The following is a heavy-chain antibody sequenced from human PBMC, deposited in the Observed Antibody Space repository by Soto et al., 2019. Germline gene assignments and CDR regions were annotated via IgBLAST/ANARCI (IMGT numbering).Heavy chain of an antibody. J-gene: IGHJ4*02. D-gene: IGHD1-1*01. V-gene: IGHV3-7*01. CDR1: GSTFSIYA. CDR3: ATRTREVGFYFGS. Sequence: GGSLRLSCAASGSTFSIYAMSWVRQAPGKGLEWVATIKLDGSEKYYVDSVKDRFTISRDNAKNSLSLQMNRLRAEDTAVYYCATRTREVGFYFGSWGQGTPVTVSS. CDR2: IKLDGSEK.